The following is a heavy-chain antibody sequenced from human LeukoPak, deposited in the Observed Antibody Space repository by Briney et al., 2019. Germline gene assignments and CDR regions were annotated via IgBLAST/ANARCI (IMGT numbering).Heavy chain of an antibody. CDR2: IYSSGTT. D-gene: IGHD3-3*02. CDR1: GGSISSSY. J-gene: IGHJ3*02. CDR3: ARHFNSMGAFDI. Sequence: SETLSLTCSVSGGSISSSYWSWIRQPAGKGLEWIGRIYSSGTTNYDPSLKSRVTMSVDTSKSQFSLKLTSGTAADTAVYYCARHFNSMGAFDIWGQGTMVTVSS. V-gene: IGHV4-4*07.